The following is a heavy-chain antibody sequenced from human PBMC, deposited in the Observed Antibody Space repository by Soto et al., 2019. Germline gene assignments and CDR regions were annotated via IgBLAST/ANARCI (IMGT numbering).Heavy chain of an antibody. CDR2: IWYDGSNK. CDR3: ATDYPHLMGGFDY. D-gene: IGHD3-16*01. J-gene: IGHJ4*02. CDR1: GFTFSSYG. Sequence: GGSLRLSCAASGFTFSSYGMHWVRQAPGKGLEWGAVIWYDGSNKYYADSVKGRFTISRDNSKNTLYLQMNSLRAEDTSVYYRATDYPHLMGGFDYWGQGTLVTVSS. V-gene: IGHV3-33*08.